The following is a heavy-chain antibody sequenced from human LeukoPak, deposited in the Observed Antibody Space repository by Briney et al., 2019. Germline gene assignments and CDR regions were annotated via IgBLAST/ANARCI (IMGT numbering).Heavy chain of an antibody. J-gene: IGHJ2*01. CDR1: GFTFNSYN. Sequence: GGSLRLSCVASGFTFNSYNMNWVRQAPGKGLEWVSSISSSSSYIYYADSVKGRFTISRDNAKNSLYLQMNSLRAEDTAVYFCARDPKTYWYFDLWGRGTLVTVSS. CDR2: ISSSSSYI. CDR3: ARDPKTYWYFDL. V-gene: IGHV3-21*01.